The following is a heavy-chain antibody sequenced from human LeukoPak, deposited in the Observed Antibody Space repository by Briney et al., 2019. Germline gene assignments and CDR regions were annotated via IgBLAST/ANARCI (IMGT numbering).Heavy chain of an antibody. V-gene: IGHV3-21*01. D-gene: IGHD3-10*01. CDR2: ISSSSSYI. CDR1: GFTFSRYS. CDR3: AKDRDPVVNTDYYYGMNV. J-gene: IGHJ6*02. Sequence: GGSLRLSCAASGFTFSRYSMNWVRQAPGKGLEWVSSISSSSSYIYYADSVKGRFTISRDNAKNTLYLQMNSLGGEDSAVYYCAKDRDPVVNTDYYYGMNVWGQGTTVTVSS.